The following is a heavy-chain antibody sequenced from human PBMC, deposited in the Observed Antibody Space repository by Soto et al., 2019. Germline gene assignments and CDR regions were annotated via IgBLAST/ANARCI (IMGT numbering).Heavy chain of an antibody. CDR2: IYPGDSDT. J-gene: IGHJ3*02. CDR1: GYSFSSYW. V-gene: IGHV5-51*01. Sequence: PGESLKISCKASGYSFSSYWIGWVRQMPGKGLEWMGIIYPGDSDTKYSPSFQGQVTISADKSISTAYLQWSSLKASDTAMYYCARLRSTTGTDAFDIWGQGTMVTVS. D-gene: IGHD1-1*01. CDR3: ARLRSTTGTDAFDI.